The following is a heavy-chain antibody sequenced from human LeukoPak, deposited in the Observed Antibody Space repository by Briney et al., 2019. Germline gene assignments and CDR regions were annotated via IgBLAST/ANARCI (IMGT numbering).Heavy chain of an antibody. CDR3: ASSTIDYGGTSYY. D-gene: IGHD4-23*01. CDR2: IYTSGST. J-gene: IGHJ4*02. CDR1: GGSISSGSYY. Sequence: SETLSLTCTVSGGSISSGSYYWSWIRQPAGKGLEWIGRIYTSGSTNYNPSLKSRVTILVDTSKNQFSLKLSSVTAADTAVYYCASSTIDYGGTSYYWGQGTLVTVSS. V-gene: IGHV4-61*02.